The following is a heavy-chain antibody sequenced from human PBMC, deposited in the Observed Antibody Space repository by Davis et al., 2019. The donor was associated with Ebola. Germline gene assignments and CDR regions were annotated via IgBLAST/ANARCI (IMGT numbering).Heavy chain of an antibody. CDR1: GYTFTGYY. V-gene: IGHV1-2*02. Sequence: ASVKVSCKASGYTFTGYYMHWVRQAPGQGLEWMGLINPNSGGTNYAQKFQGRVTMTRDTSISTAYMELSRLRSDDTAVYYCARGRSGSYPRFDYWGQGTLVTVSS. CDR2: INPNSGGT. J-gene: IGHJ4*02. CDR3: ARGRSGSYPRFDY. D-gene: IGHD1-26*01.